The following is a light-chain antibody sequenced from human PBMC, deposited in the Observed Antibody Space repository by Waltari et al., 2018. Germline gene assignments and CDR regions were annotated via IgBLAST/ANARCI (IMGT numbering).Light chain of an antibody. CDR2: YTS. V-gene: IGKV3-15*01. J-gene: IGKJ1*01. CDR3: QQYKSWPWT. Sequence: DMVMTQTPATLSVSPGETATLSCRASQSFGGSLAWYQQRPGQTPRLLIYYTSNRATDIPARFSGSGSGTEFALTISGVQSEDVAVYYCQQYKSWPWTFGQGTKVGIK. CDR1: QSFGGS.